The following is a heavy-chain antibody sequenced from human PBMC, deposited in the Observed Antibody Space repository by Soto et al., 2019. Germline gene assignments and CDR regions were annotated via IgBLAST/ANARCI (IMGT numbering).Heavy chain of an antibody. Sequence: PGGSLRLSCTDSGFTFSSHNMNWVRQAPGKGLEWVSYIDASSSTSYYADSVKGRFTISRDNAKKSVYLQMNSLRVVDTAVYYCVGGGVGTHRYYFDFWGQGTPVTVSS. CDR2: IDASSSTS. CDR3: VGGGVGTHRYYFDF. V-gene: IGHV3-48*01. D-gene: IGHD3-16*01. J-gene: IGHJ4*01. CDR1: GFTFSSHN.